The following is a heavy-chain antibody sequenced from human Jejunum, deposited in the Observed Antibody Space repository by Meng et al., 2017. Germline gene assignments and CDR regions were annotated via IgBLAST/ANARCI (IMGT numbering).Heavy chain of an antibody. CDR1: GFTFSTYA. CDR2: ISSDGSVT. D-gene: IGHD5-12*01. Sequence: EVQLLESGGGLVQPGGSLGLSCAASGFTFSTYAMSWVRQAPGKGLEWVSGISSDGSVTDYADSVKGRFTISRDNSKNTLYMQMNSLGVEDTAVYYCANGYSPDYWGQGTLVTVSS. CDR3: ANGYSPDY. V-gene: IGHV3-23*01. J-gene: IGHJ4*02.